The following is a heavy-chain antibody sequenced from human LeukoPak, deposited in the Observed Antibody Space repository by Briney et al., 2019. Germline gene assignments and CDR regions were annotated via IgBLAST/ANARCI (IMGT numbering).Heavy chain of an antibody. CDR2: IYYSGST. CDR1: GVTITSGGHY. V-gene: IGHV4-31*03. CDR3: ARDLNGFFDT. J-gene: IGHJ4*02. Sequence: PSETLSLTCTVSGVTITSGGHYWSWIRQHPGKGLEWIGYIYYSGSTYYTPSLKSRLTISLDTSKNHFSLKLSSVTAADTAVYYCARDLNGFFDTWGQGTLVTVSS. D-gene: IGHD2-8*01.